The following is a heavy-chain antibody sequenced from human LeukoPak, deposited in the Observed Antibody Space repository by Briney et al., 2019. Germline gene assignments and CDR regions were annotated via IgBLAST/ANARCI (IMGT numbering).Heavy chain of an antibody. V-gene: IGHV3-33*01. J-gene: IGHJ4*02. D-gene: IGHD3-10*01. CDR2: IWYDGSNK. CDR3: AINYYGSGSYYHY. CDR1: GLAFSNYG. Sequence: HLGGSLRLFCAASGLAFSNYGMHWVRQAPGKGLEWVAVIWYDGSNKYYADSIKGRFTISRDNSKNTLYLQMNSLRAEDTAVYYCAINYYGSGSYYHYWGQGTLVTVSS.